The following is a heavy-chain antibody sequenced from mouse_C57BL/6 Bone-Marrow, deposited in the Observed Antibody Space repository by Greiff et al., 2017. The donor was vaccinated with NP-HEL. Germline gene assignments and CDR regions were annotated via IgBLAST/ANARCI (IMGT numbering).Heavy chain of an antibody. J-gene: IGHJ4*01. D-gene: IGHD2-3*01. CDR1: GFSLTSYG. CDR2: IWRGGST. Sequence: QVQLQQSGPGLVQPSQSLSITCTVSGFSLTSYGVHWVRQSPGKGLEWLGVIWRGGSTDYNAAFMSRLSITKDNSKSQVFFKMNSLQADDTAIYYCAKKGGYDGYYSYAMDYWGQGTSVTVSS. V-gene: IGHV2-5*01. CDR3: AKKGGYDGYYSYAMDY.